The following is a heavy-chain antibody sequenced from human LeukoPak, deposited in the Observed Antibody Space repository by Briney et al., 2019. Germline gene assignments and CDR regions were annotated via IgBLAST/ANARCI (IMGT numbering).Heavy chain of an antibody. CDR1: GYTFSGYY. J-gene: IGHJ4*02. CDR3: ARDGYFDY. Sequence: ASVKVSCKASGYTFSGYYIHWVRQAPGQGLEWMGWISANNGNTNYAQKLQGRVTMTTDTSTSTAYMELRSLRSDDTAVYYCARDGYFDYWGQGTLVTVSS. CDR2: ISANNGNT. V-gene: IGHV1-18*04.